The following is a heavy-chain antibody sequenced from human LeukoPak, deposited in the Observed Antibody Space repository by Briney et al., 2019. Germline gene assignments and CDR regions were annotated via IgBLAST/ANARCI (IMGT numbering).Heavy chain of an antibody. J-gene: IGHJ3*02. CDR2: ISYDGSTK. Sequence: GRSLRLSCAASGFTFNTYAMHWVRQAPGKGLDWVAVISYDGSTKYYADSVKGRFTISRDNSKNTVYLQMDSLRPEDTAVCYCARARGTTGTTRIAFDIWGKGTMVTVSS. D-gene: IGHD1-1*01. V-gene: IGHV3-30-3*01. CDR3: ARARGTTGTTRIAFDI. CDR1: GFTFNTYA.